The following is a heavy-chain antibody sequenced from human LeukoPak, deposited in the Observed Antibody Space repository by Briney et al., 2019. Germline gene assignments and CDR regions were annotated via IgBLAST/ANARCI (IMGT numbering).Heavy chain of an antibody. CDR3: AKRPLSYYYDSSGYLVY. CDR2: TSGSGGST. D-gene: IGHD3-22*01. CDR1: GFTFSSYA. J-gene: IGHJ4*02. V-gene: IGHV3-23*01. Sequence: GGSLRLSCAASGFTFSSYAMSWVRQAPGKGLEWVSATSGSGGSTYYADSVKGRFTISRDNSKNTLYLQMNSLRAEDTAVYYCAKRPLSYYYDSSGYLVYWGQGTLVTVSS.